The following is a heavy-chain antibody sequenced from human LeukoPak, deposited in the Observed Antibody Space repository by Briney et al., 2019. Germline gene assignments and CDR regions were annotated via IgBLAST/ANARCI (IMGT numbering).Heavy chain of an antibody. J-gene: IGHJ4*02. V-gene: IGHV3-21*01. CDR2: IDVPSTYI. CDR1: GFTFSTYR. D-gene: IGHD6-19*01. Sequence: GESLRLSCAASGFTFSTYRINWVRQAPGQGLEWVSTIDVPSTYIYYADSVKGRFSISRDNANYLVYLQMTSLRAEDTAIYYCATELAVAGTFDYWGQGTLVTVSS. CDR3: ATELAVAGTFDY.